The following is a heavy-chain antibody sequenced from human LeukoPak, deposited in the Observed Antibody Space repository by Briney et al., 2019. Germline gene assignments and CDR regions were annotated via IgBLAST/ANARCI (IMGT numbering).Heavy chain of an antibody. Sequence: ASVKVSCKVSGYTLTEISMHWVRQAPGKGLEWMGGFDPEDGETIYAQKFQGRVTMTEDTSTDTAYMELSSLRSEDTAVYYCATVGGSSSWYTYWGQGTLVTVSS. CDR2: FDPEDGET. CDR3: ATVGGSSSWYTY. J-gene: IGHJ4*02. CDR1: GYTLTEIS. D-gene: IGHD6-13*01. V-gene: IGHV1-24*01.